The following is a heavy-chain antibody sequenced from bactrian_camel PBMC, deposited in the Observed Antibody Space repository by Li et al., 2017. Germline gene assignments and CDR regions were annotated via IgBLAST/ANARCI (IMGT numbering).Heavy chain of an antibody. D-gene: IGHD3*01. Sequence: HVQLVESGGGSVQAGATLKLSCATSGFDISRYAMAWFRQAPGQQREGVAFIASDAQIAYGDSVQGRFTISKDDAKNMVYLQMNTLKPEDSAVYHCAKGVLLPRELTSPGTQVTVS. CDR1: GFDISRYA. J-gene: IGHJ4*01. V-gene: IGHV3S53*01. CDR2: IASDAQI.